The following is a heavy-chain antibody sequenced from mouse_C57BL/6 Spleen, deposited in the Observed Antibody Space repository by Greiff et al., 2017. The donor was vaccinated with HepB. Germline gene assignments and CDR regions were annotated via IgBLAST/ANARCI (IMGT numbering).Heavy chain of an antibody. Sequence: VQLQQSGPELVKPGASVKISCKASGYAFSSSWMNWVKQRPGKGLEWIGRIYPGDGDTNYNGKFKGKATLTADKSSSAAYMQLSSLTSKDSAVYFGARPSTVVATNFDYWGQGTTLTVSS. CDR3: ARPSTVVATNFDY. CDR2: IYPGDGDT. CDR1: GYAFSSSW. J-gene: IGHJ2*01. V-gene: IGHV1-82*01. D-gene: IGHD1-1*01.